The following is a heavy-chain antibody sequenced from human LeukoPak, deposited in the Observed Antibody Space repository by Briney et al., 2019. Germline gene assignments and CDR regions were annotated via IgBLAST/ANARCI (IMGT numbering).Heavy chain of an antibody. D-gene: IGHD5-24*01. CDR2: ISSSGSTI. CDR3: ASTIRYYYYYYGMDV. Sequence: GGPLRLSCAASGFTFSSYAMSWVRQAPGKGLEWVSYISSSGSTIYYADSVKGRFTISRDNAKNSLYLQMNSLRAEDTAVYYCASTIRYYYYYYGMDVWGQGTTVTVSS. CDR1: GFTFSSYA. J-gene: IGHJ6*02. V-gene: IGHV3-48*04.